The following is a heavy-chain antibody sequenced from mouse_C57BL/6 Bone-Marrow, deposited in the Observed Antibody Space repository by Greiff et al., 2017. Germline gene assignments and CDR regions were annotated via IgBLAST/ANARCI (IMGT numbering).Heavy chain of an antibody. CDR3: ARMGMDY. CDR2: IDPSDSYT. Sequence: QVQLQQPGAELVMPGASVKLSCKASGYTFTSYWMHWVKQRPGHGLEWIGEIDPSDSYTNYNQKFNGKSTFTVDKSSSTAYMQLSSLTSEDSAVYYCARMGMDYWGQGTSVTVSS. V-gene: IGHV1-69*01. J-gene: IGHJ4*01. CDR1: GYTFTSYW.